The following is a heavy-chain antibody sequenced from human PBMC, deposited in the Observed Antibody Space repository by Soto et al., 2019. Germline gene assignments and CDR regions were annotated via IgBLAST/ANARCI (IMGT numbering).Heavy chain of an antibody. J-gene: IGHJ5*02. CDR3: SKEGRTYDRSLSP. D-gene: IGHD3-9*01. CDR2: INPNSGNT. CDR1: GYPFTNFD. Sequence: GASVKVSCKASGYPFTNFDINWVRQAPGQGLEWMGWINPNSGNTGYAQKFQGRVTLTRDTSTGTAYMELNSLRSDDTAVYYCSKEGRTYDRSLSPWGQGTLVTVSS. V-gene: IGHV1-8*01.